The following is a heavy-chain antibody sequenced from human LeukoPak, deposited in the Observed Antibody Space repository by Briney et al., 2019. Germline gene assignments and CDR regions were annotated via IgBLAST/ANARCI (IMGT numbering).Heavy chain of an antibody. D-gene: IGHD4-17*01. V-gene: IGHV3-53*01. Sequence: QPGGTLRVSCAASRFTFSSYGMSWVRQAPGKGLEWVSFIYSGGNTHYSDSVKGRFTISRDNSKNTLYLQMNSLRAEDTAVYYCARRAGEYSHPYDYWGQGTLVTVSS. CDR3: ARRAGEYSHPYDY. CDR1: RFTFSSYG. J-gene: IGHJ4*02. CDR2: IYSGGNT.